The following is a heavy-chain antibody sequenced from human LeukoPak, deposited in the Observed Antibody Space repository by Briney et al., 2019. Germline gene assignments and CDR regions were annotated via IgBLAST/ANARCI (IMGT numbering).Heavy chain of an antibody. CDR1: GFTFSDFG. V-gene: IGHV3-30*02. CDR3: AKDQVPAMVKGFDY. CDR2: TRYDGDIE. J-gene: IGHJ4*02. Sequence: PGGSLRLSCSASGFTFSDFGMHWVRQAPGKGLEWVAFTRYDGDIEYYADSVRGRFTISRDNSKNTLYLQMHSLRAEDTAVYYCAKDQVPAMVKGFDYWGQGTLVTVSS. D-gene: IGHD5-18*01.